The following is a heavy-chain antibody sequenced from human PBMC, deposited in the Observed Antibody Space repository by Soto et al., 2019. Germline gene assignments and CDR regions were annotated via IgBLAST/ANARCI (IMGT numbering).Heavy chain of an antibody. CDR2: IWYDGSRK. Sequence: QVPLVESGGGVVQPGRSLRLSCAASGFTFSSYGMHWVRQAPGKGLEWVAVIWYDGSRKYYADSVKGRFTISRDDSKNTQSLQTDSLRAEDTVVYYCVRDCYWLFDYWGPGTLVTVSS. V-gene: IGHV3-33*01. D-gene: IGHD3-9*01. CDR3: VRDCYWLFDY. CDR1: GFTFSSYG. J-gene: IGHJ4*02.